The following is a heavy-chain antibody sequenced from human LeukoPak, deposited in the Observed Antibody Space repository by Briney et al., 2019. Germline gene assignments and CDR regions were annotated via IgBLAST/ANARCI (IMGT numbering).Heavy chain of an antibody. Sequence: SETLSLTCTVSGGSISSYYWSWIRQPPGKGLEWIGYIYYSGSTNYNPSLKSRVTISVDTSKNQFSLKLSSVTAADTAVYYCARRGSGYDYLDYWGQGTLVTVSS. V-gene: IGHV4-59*08. CDR1: GGSISSYY. CDR2: IYYSGST. D-gene: IGHD5-12*01. CDR3: ARRGSGYDYLDY. J-gene: IGHJ4*02.